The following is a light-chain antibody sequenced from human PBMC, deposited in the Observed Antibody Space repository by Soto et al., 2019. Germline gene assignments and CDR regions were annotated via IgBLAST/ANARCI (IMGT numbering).Light chain of an antibody. Sequence: EIVLTQSPGTLSLSPGERATLSCRASQSVSSSYLAWYQQKPGQAPRLLIYGASSRATGIPDRFSGSGSGTNFPLTIRRLELEDFAVYFCQHYGNSPPFTFGRGTKVEIK. CDR3: QHYGNSPPFT. CDR2: GAS. V-gene: IGKV3-20*01. CDR1: QSVSSSY. J-gene: IGKJ2*01.